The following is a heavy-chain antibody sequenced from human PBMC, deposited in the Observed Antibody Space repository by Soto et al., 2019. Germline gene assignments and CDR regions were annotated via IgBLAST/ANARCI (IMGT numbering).Heavy chain of an antibody. J-gene: IGHJ4*02. V-gene: IGHV3-23*01. D-gene: IGHD2-15*01. CDR3: ASSPGMVVAAHSDY. CDR2: ISGSGDNT. Sequence: GVLILAGAASGFTFRNYAMSWVRQAPGKGLEWVSSISGSGDNTYYADSVKGRFTISRDNSKNTLYLQMNSLRAEDTAVYYCASSPGMVVAAHSDYWGQGTLVTVSS. CDR1: GFTFRNYA.